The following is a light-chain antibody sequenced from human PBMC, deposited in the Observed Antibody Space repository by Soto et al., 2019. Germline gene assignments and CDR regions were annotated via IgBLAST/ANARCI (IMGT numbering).Light chain of an antibody. Sequence: DIQMTQSPSTLSASVGDRVTIPCRASQRISSWLAWYQQKPGKAPKXLIYDASSLDSGVPSRFSGSGSGTEFTLTISSLQPDDFETYYCQQANSFTLTFGGGTKVDIK. CDR3: QQANSFTLT. J-gene: IGKJ4*01. CDR1: QRISSW. CDR2: DAS. V-gene: IGKV1-5*01.